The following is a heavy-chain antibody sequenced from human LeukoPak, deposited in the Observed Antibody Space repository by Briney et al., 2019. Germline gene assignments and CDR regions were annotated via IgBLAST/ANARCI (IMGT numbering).Heavy chain of an antibody. CDR2: IYPGDSDT. V-gene: IGHV5-51*01. Sequence: GESLKISCKGSGYTFTSHWIGWVRQMPGKGLEWMGIIYPGDSDTRYSPSSQGQVTISADKSISTAYLHWSSLKASDTAIYYCARHTSLYNGMDVWGQGTTVTVSS. CDR1: GYTFTSHW. CDR3: ARHTSLYNGMDV. J-gene: IGHJ6*02.